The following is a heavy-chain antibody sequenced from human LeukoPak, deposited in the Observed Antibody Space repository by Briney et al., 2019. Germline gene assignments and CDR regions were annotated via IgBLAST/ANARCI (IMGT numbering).Heavy chain of an antibody. CDR1: GFTFSSYW. V-gene: IGHV3-48*04. Sequence: GGSLRLSCAASGFTFSSYWMNWVRQAPGKGLEWVSYISSNGDTISYADSVKGRFTISRDNAKNSLYLQMNSLRAEDTAFYYCARETALGIDYWGQGTLVTVSS. CDR3: ARETALGIDY. J-gene: IGHJ4*02. D-gene: IGHD6-13*01. CDR2: ISSNGDTI.